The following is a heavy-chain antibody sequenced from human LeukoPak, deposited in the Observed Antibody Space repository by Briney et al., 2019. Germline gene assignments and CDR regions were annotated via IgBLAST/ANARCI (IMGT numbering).Heavy chain of an antibody. J-gene: IGHJ6*02. CDR1: GGSISSYF. D-gene: IGHD6-13*01. CDR2: VYYMGSN. Sequence: PSNTLYLTCTGSGGSISSYFGNWFRQSPGNGLEWVGYVYYMGSNNYNPSLKSRVNISVDTSKNEFSLELSSVTAADTAVYYCARDMTRAVPIPGTYYYAYAMDVWGQGTTVTVSS. V-gene: IGHV4-59*01. CDR3: ARDMTRAVPIPGTYYYAYAMDV.